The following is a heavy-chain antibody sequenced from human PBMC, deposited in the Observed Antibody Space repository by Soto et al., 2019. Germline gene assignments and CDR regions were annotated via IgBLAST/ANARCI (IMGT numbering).Heavy chain of an antibody. J-gene: IGHJ4*02. CDR1: GYTFTSYA. D-gene: IGHD6-13*01. CDR3: ARGSEPAYSSWYVNGDY. Sequence: QVQLVQSGAEVKKPGASVKVSCKTSGYTFTSYAIHWVRQAPRQRLEWMGWINAGNGNTKYSQRFQGRVTITRDTSASTAYIERTSLSSEDTAVYYCARGSEPAYSSWYVNGDYWGQGTLVTVSS. V-gene: IGHV1-3*01. CDR2: INAGNGNT.